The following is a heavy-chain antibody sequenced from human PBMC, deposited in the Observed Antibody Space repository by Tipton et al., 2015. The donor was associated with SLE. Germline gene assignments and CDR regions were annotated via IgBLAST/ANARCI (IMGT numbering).Heavy chain of an antibody. D-gene: IGHD3-3*01. V-gene: IGHV4-39*07. J-gene: IGHJ1*01. CDR2: IYYSGRA. CDR1: GGSISSSPYY. Sequence: LRLSCTVSGGSISSSPYYWGWVRQPPGKGLEWIGSIYYSGRAYYTPSLKSRVAISVDTSKNQFSLNLKSVTAADTAVYYCARARHGGAEYFEHWGQGTLVTVSS. CDR3: ARARHGGAEYFEH.